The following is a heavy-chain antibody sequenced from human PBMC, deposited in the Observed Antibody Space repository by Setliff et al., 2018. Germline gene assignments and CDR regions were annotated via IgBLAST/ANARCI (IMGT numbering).Heavy chain of an antibody. D-gene: IGHD3-3*01. Sequence: PSETLSLTCTVSGGSISSSSYYWGWIRQPPGKGLEWIGSIYYSGSTYYNPSLKSRVTISVDTSKNQFSLKLSSVTAADTAVYYCARGGKILEWLYANDYWGQGTLVTVSS. V-gene: IGHV4-39*07. CDR3: ARGGKILEWLYANDY. CDR1: GGSISSSSYY. J-gene: IGHJ4*02. CDR2: IYYSGST.